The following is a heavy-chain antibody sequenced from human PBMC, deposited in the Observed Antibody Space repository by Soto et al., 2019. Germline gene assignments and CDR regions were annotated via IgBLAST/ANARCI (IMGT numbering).Heavy chain of an antibody. CDR1: GFTFSSYG. V-gene: IGHV3-33*01. J-gene: IGHJ6*02. CDR3: ARARNYYYGMDV. Sequence: GGSLRLSCAASGFTFSSYGMHWVRQAPGKGLEWVAVIWYDGSNKYYADSVKGRFTISRDNSKNTLYLQMNSLRAEDTAVYYCARARNYYYGMDVWGQGTTVTVSS. CDR2: IWYDGSNK.